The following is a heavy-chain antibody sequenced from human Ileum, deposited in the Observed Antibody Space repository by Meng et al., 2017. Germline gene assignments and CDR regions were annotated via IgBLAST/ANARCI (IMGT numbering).Heavy chain of an antibody. CDR1: GGSFSGYY. D-gene: IGHD6-19*01. CDR2: INHSGST. CDR3: ARTRRGSSGWYMGY. V-gene: IGHV4-34*01. J-gene: IGHJ4*02. Sequence: QVQLHQWGAGLLNPSETLSLTCAVYGGSFSGYYWSWIRQPPGKGLEWIGEINHSGSTNYNPSLKSRVTISVDTSKNQFSLKLSSVTAADTAVYYCARTRRGSSGWYMGYWGQGTLVTASS.